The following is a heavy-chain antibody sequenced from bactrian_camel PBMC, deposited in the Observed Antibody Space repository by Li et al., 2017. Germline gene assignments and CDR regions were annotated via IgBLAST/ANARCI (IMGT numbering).Heavy chain of an antibody. Sequence: VQLVESGGGSVQAGGSLRLSCAASGLTFVGGNCMGWFRQAPGREREGVANVDMEDSTTYADSVKGRFTISQDSALTTVYLQMNSLKPEDTAMYYCAAHWAQGHWSAPAGYVYWGQG. V-gene: IGHV3S53*01. CDR2: VDMEDST. CDR3: AAHWAQGHWSAPAGYVY. J-gene: IGHJ4*01. D-gene: IGHD1*01. CDR1: GLTFVGGNC.